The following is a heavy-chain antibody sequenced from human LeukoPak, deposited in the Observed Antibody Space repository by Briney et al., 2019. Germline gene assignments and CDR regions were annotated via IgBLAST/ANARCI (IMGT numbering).Heavy chain of an antibody. Sequence: PSETLSLTCAVYGGSFSGYYWSWIRQPPGKGLEWIGEINHSGSTNYNPSLKSRVTISVDTSKNQFSLKLSSVTAADTAVYYCARGRGYDYPPRSRYFDYWGQGTLVTVSS. J-gene: IGHJ4*02. CDR1: GGSFSGYY. CDR2: INHSGST. CDR3: ARGRGYDYPPRSRYFDY. D-gene: IGHD3-16*01. V-gene: IGHV4-34*01.